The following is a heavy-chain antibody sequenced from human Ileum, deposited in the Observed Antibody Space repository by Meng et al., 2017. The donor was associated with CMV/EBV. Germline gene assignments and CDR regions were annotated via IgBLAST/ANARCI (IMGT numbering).Heavy chain of an antibody. Sequence: LRLSCTVSGVSISSSGYFWSWIRQHPGKGVEWIGYIYYSGTTYYNPSLKSRVTISLDTSRNQFSLKLNYVTDADTAIYYCASTGSNSWGYFDYWGQGTLVTVSS. CDR1: GVSISSSGYF. J-gene: IGHJ4*02. V-gene: IGHV4-31*03. CDR2: IYYSGTT. CDR3: ASTGSNSWGYFDY. D-gene: IGHD2-2*01.